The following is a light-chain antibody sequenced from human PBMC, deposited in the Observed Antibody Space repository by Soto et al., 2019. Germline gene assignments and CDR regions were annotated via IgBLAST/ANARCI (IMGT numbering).Light chain of an antibody. CDR3: ATWDDSLNVV. V-gene: IGLV1-44*01. CDR1: TSNIGTNT. Sequence: QSVLTQSPSASGTPGQRVSISCSGSTSNIGTNTVSWYQHVPGTAPKLLIYSNDQRTSAVPGRFSGSKSGTSASLAISGLLSDDEAYYYCATWDDSLNVVFGGGTKLTV. J-gene: IGLJ2*01. CDR2: SND.